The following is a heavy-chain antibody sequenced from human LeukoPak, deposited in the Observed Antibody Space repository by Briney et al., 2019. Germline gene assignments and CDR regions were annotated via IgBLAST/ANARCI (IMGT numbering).Heavy chain of an antibody. CDR1: GFTFSSSA. V-gene: IGHV3-23*01. J-gene: IGHJ4*02. D-gene: IGHD1-7*01. CDR2: ISGSGTGT. Sequence: PGGSLRLSCAASGFTFSSSAMSWVRQAPGKGLYWVSAISGSGTGTYYADSVKGRFTISRDNSKNTLYLQMNSLRAEDTAVYYCAKEGGTGTRFDYWAREPWSPSPQ. CDR3: AKEGGTGTRFDY.